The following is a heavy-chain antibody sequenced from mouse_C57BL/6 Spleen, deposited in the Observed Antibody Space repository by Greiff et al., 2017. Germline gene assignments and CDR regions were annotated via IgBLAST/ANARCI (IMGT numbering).Heavy chain of an antibody. CDR1: GYAFSSYW. CDR2: IYPGDGDT. D-gene: IGHD2-4*01. CDR3: ASYDYDGYAIGY. Sequence: VQLQQSGAELVKPGASVKISCKASGYAFSSYWMNWVKQRPGKGLEWIGQIYPGDGDTNYNGKFKGKATLTADKSSSTAYMQLSSLTSEDSAVYFCASYDYDGYAIGYWGQGTSVTVSS. J-gene: IGHJ4*01. V-gene: IGHV1-80*01.